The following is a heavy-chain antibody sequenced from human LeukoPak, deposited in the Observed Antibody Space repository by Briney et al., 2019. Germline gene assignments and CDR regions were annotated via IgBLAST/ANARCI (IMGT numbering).Heavy chain of an antibody. D-gene: IGHD6-19*01. V-gene: IGHV1-2*02. CDR3: ARCKLPSSGWDY. CDR2: INPKPNSGAT. CDR1: GYTFTDSY. Sequence: ASVKVSCKASGYTFTDSYMHWARQAPGQGLEWMGWINPKPNSGATMYAQKFQGRVTMTRDMSTSTVYMELSSLRSEDTAVYYCARCKLPSSGWDYWGQGTLVTVSS. J-gene: IGHJ4*02.